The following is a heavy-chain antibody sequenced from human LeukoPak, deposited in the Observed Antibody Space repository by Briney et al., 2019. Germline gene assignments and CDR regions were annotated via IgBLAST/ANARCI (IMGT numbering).Heavy chain of an antibody. J-gene: IGHJ4*02. CDR3: AKESRGVTMVRGVTYFDY. D-gene: IGHD3-10*01. Sequence: GGSLRLSCAASGFTFSSYGMHWVRQAPGKGLEWVAVISYDGSNKYYADSVKGRFTISRDNSKNTLYLQMNSLRAEDTAVYYCAKESRGVTMVRGVTYFDYWGQGTLVTVSS. CDR1: GFTFSSYG. V-gene: IGHV3-30*18. CDR2: ISYDGSNK.